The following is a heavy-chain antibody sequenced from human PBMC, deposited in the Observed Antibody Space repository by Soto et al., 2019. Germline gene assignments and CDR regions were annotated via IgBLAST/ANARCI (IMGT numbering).Heavy chain of an antibody. D-gene: IGHD4-17*01. Sequence: SETLSLTCAVYGGSFSGYYWSWIRQPPGKGLEWIGEINHSGSTNYNPSLKSRVTISVDTSKNQFSLKLSSVTAADTAVYYCARGNDYGESGHAFDIWGQGTMVTVSS. CDR1: GGSFSGYY. CDR2: INHSGST. V-gene: IGHV4-34*01. J-gene: IGHJ3*02. CDR3: ARGNDYGESGHAFDI.